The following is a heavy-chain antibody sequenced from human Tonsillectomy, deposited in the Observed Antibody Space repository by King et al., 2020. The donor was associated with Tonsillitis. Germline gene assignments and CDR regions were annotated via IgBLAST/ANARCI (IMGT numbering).Heavy chain of an antibody. Sequence: LQLQESGPGLVKPSETLSLTCIVSGGSISSSTNYWGWIRQPPGKGLEWIGSIYSSGSTYYNPSLKSRVTISVDTSKNQFSLQLSSVTAADTAVFYCARRLRDLGGPLSGDIIDSWGQGILVTVSS. CDR2: IYSSGST. V-gene: IGHV4-39*01. J-gene: IGHJ4*02. CDR3: ARRLRDLGGPLSGDIIDS. CDR1: GGSISSSTNY. D-gene: IGHD4-23*01.